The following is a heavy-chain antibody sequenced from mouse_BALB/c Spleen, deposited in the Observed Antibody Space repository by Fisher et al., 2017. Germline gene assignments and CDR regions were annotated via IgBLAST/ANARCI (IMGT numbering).Heavy chain of an antibody. Sequence: GKFKGKATLTADKSSSTAYMQLSSLTSVDSAVYFCAREGYYRYDGGSSYAMDYWGQGTSVTVSS. D-gene: IGHD2-14*01. J-gene: IGHJ4*01. V-gene: IGHV1-80*01. CDR3: AREGYYRYDGGSSYAMDY.